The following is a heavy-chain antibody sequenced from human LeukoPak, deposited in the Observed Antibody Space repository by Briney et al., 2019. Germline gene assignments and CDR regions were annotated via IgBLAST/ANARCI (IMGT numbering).Heavy chain of an antibody. D-gene: IGHD6-13*01. V-gene: IGHV4-4*07. J-gene: IGHJ5*02. CDR1: GGSISSYY. CDR2: IYTSGST. Sequence: PSETLSLTCTVSGGSISSYYWSWIRQPAGKGLEWIGRIYTSGSTNYNPSLKSRVTMSLDTSKNQFSLKLSSVTAADTAVYYCARSIAAAGLDWFDPWGQGTLVTASS. CDR3: ARSIAAAGLDWFDP.